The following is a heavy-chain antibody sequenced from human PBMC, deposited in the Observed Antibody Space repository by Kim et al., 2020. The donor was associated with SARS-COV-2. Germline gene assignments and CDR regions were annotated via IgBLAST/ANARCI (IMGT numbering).Heavy chain of an antibody. CDR2: IYYSGST. V-gene: IGHV4-39*01. CDR3: ARRQRLITMVRGVISCWFDP. D-gene: IGHD3-10*01. Sequence: SETLSLTCTVSGGSISSSSYYWGWIRQPPRKGLEWIGSIYYSGSTYYNPSLKSRVTISVDTSKNQFSLKLSSVTAADTAVYYCARRQRLITMVRGVISCWFDPWGQGTLVTVSS. J-gene: IGHJ5*02. CDR1: GGSISSSSYY.